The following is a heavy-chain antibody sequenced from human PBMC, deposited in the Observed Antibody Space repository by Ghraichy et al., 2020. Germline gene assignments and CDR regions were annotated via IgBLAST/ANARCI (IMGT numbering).Heavy chain of an antibody. J-gene: IGHJ6*02. CDR2: IIPILGIA. D-gene: IGHD3-10*01. CDR3: ARDAPLTMVRGPYGMDV. Sequence: SVKVSCKASGGTFSSYTISWVRQAPGQGLEWMGRIIPILGIANYAQKFQGRVTITADKSTSTAYMELSSLRSEDTAVYYCARDAPLTMVRGPYGMDVWGQGTTVTVSS. CDR1: GGTFSSYT. V-gene: IGHV1-69*04.